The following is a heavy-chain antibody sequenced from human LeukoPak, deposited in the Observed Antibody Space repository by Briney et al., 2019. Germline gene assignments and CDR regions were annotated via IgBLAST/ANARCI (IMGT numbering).Heavy chain of an antibody. J-gene: IGHJ4*02. Sequence: PSETLSLTCTVSGGSISGYYWSWIRQPPGKGLEWIGYIFYSGSTNYNPSLKSRVTISVDTSKNQFSLNLSSVTAADTAVYYCARLFRSGSYYTSLDYWGQGTVVTVSS. D-gene: IGHD3-10*01. CDR2: IFYSGST. V-gene: IGHV4-59*08. CDR3: ARLFRSGSYYTSLDY. CDR1: GGSISGYY.